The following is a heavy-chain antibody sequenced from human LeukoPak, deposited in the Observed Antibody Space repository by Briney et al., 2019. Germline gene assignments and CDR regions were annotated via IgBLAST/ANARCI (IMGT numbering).Heavy chain of an antibody. CDR1: GYTFTGYY. CDR3: ARGWSGSYYSHYYYYMDV. J-gene: IGHJ6*03. D-gene: IGHD1-26*01. CDR2: INPNSGGT. Sequence: ASVKVSCNASGYTFTGYYMHWVRQAPGQGLEWMGWINPNSGGTNYAQKFQGRVTMTRDTSISTAYMELTRLRSDDTAVYYCARGWSGSYYSHYYYYMDVWGKRTTVTVSS. V-gene: IGHV1-2*02.